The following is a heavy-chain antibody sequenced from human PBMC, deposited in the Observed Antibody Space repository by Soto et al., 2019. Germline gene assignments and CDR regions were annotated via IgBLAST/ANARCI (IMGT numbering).Heavy chain of an antibody. V-gene: IGHV4-30-2*01. J-gene: IGHJ4*02. Sequence: QLQLQESGSGLVKPSQTLSLTCAVSGGSISSGGYSWSWIRQPPGKGLEWIGYMYHSGSTYYNPSLKRRVTLSIARSRNQFSLTMISVTAADTALYYCARVPDFWGQGILVTVSS. CDR1: GGSISSGGYS. CDR3: ARVPDF. CDR2: MYHSGST.